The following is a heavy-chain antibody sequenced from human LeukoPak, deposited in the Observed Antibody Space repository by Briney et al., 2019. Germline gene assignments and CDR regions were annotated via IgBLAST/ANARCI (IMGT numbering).Heavy chain of an antibody. J-gene: IGHJ6*03. CDR3: ARDALDYMDV. CDR2: ISSSSSYI. Sequence: GGSLRLSCAASGFTFSSNAMNWVRQAPGKGLEWVSSISSSSSYIYYADSVKGRFTISRDNAKNSLYLQMNSLRAEDTAVYYCARDALDYMDVWGKGTTVTVSS. CDR1: GFTFSSNA. V-gene: IGHV3-21*01.